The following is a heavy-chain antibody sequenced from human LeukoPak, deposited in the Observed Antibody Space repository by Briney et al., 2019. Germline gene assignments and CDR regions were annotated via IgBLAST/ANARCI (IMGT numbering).Heavy chain of an antibody. CDR3: AREFAFGNILTTIKRGIDY. Sequence: GGSLRLSCVASGFTFRNHAMTCVRQTPEKGLHWVSTVSASGDSTYSADSVQGRFSISRDNSKSILYLEMSSLRVEDTAIYYCAREFAFGNILTTIKRGIDYWGQGSLVIVSS. CDR2: VSASGDST. D-gene: IGHD5-24*01. V-gene: IGHV3-23*01. J-gene: IGHJ4*02. CDR1: GFTFRNHA.